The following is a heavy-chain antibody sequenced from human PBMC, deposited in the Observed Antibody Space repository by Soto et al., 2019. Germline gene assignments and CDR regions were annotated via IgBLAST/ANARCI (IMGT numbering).Heavy chain of an antibody. J-gene: IGHJ6*02. V-gene: IGHV3-73*01. CDR3: TRPGYCSSTSCYRADV. CDR2: IRSKANSYAT. CDR1: GFTFSGSA. D-gene: IGHD2-2*02. Sequence: GGSLRLSCAASGFTFSGSAMHWVRQASGKGLEWVGRIRSKANSYATAYAASVKGRFTISRDDSKNTAYLQMNSLKTEDTAVYYCTRPGYCSSTSCYRADVWGQGTTVTVSS.